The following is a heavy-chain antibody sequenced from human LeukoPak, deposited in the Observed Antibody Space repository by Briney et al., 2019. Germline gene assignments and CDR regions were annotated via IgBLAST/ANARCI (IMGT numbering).Heavy chain of an antibody. CDR3: AKSDCSSTSCYGLDY. CDR2: ISWNSGSI. D-gene: IGHD2-2*01. V-gene: IGHV3-9*01. CDR1: GFTFDDYA. J-gene: IGHJ4*02. Sequence: GGSLRLSCAASGFTFDDYAMHWVRQAPGKGLEWVSGISWNSGSIGYADSVKGRFTISRDNAKNSLYLQMNSLRAEDTALYYCAKSDCSSTSCYGLDYWGQGTLVTVSS.